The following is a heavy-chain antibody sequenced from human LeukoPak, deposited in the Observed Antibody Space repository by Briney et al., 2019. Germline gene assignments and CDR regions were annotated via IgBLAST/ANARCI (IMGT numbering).Heavy chain of an antibody. CDR2: IYSSGST. CDR1: GGSISSYY. D-gene: IGHD3-10*01. V-gene: IGHV4-59*01. J-gene: IGHJ5*02. CDR3: ARADPNASGYFYRFNWFDP. Sequence: SETLSLTCTVSGGSISSYYWNWVRQPPGKGLEWIGNIYSSGSTDYNPSLKSRVTISLDTSKFQFSLRLNSAPAADTAVYYCARADPNASGYFYRFNWFDPWGQGTLVTVSS.